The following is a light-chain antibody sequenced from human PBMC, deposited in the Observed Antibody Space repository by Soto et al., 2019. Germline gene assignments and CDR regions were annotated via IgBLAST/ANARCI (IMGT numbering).Light chain of an antibody. CDR2: ATY. CDR1: QSVDSRD. J-gene: IGKJ2*01. Sequence: DIVLTQSPGTLSVSPGDGVTLSCRASQSVDSRDFAWYQKKPGQGPRLIIYATYTRPVAIPARFSGSGSGTGVTLTISRLEPEDVAVYYCQQDGPSSMYTFGQGTTLEI. CDR3: QQDGPSSMYT. V-gene: IGKV3-20*01.